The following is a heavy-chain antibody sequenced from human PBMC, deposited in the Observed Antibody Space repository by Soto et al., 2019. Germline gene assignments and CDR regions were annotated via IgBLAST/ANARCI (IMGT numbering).Heavy chain of an antibody. CDR2: IYYSGTT. J-gene: IGHJ5*02. Sequence: SETLSLTCTVSGSFISNNNFYWGWIRQPPGKGLEWIATIYYSGTTYYNPSLKSRVTVSVDTSRNQFSLKLSSVTAADTAIYYCATHTYYGLLTDNWFDPWGQGTLVTVSS. V-gene: IGHV4-39*01. CDR3: ATHTYYGLLTDNWFDP. D-gene: IGHD3-9*01. CDR1: GSFISNNNFY.